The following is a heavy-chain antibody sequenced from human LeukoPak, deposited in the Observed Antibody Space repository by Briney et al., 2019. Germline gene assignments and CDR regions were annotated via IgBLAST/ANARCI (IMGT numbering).Heavy chain of an antibody. V-gene: IGHV1-2*02. J-gene: IGHJ4*02. CDR1: GYTFTGYY. CDR2: INPNSGGT. Sequence: ASVKVSCKASGYTFTGYYMHWVRQAPGQGLEWMGWINPNSGGTNYAQKFQGRVTMTRDTSISTAYMELSRLRSDDTAVYYCAREEYHCSGTSCYRSNDYWGQGTLVTVSS. D-gene: IGHD2-2*02. CDR3: AREEYHCSGTSCYRSNDY.